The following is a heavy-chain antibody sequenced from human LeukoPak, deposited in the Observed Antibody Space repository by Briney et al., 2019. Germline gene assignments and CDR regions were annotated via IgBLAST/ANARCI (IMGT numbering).Heavy chain of an antibody. D-gene: IGHD3/OR15-3a*01. V-gene: IGHV3-23*01. J-gene: IGHJ6*03. Sequence: GGSLRLSCAASGFTFSNYAMTWVRQAPGKGLEWVSSIRGTGERTYYPDSVKGHFTISRDNSKNTLYLQMNSLRAEDTAVYYCATHSTLDPNYCYYMDVWGKGTTVTVSS. CDR2: IRGTGERT. CDR1: GFTFSNYA. CDR3: ATHSTLDPNYCYYMDV.